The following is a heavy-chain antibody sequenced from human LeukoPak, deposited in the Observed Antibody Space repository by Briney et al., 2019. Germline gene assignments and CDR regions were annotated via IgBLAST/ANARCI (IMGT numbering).Heavy chain of an antibody. CDR2: IIPIFGTA. CDR3: ARTYYSGYDLNWFDP. V-gene: IGHV1-69*13. Sequence: ASVKVSCKASGYTFTSYYMHWVRQAPGQGLEWMGGIIPIFGTANYAQKLQGRVTITADESTSTAYMELSSLRSEDTAVYYCARTYYSGYDLNWFDPWGQGTLVTVSS. D-gene: IGHD5-12*01. CDR1: GYTFTSYY. J-gene: IGHJ5*02.